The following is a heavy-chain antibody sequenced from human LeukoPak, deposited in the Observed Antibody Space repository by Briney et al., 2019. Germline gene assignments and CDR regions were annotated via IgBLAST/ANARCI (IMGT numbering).Heavy chain of an antibody. Sequence: GRSLRLSCAASGFTFSSYAMHWVRQAPGKGLEWVAVISYDGSNKYYADSVKGRFTISRDNSKNTLYLQMNSLRAEDTAVYYCARGRSSWYTGHAFDIWGQGTMVTVSS. CDR3: ARGRSSWYTGHAFDI. J-gene: IGHJ3*02. D-gene: IGHD6-13*01. CDR2: ISYDGSNK. CDR1: GFTFSSYA. V-gene: IGHV3-30-3*01.